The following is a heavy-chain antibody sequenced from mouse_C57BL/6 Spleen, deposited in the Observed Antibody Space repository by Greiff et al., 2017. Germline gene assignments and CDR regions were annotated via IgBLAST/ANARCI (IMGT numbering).Heavy chain of an antibody. CDR2: IYPGSGST. D-gene: IGHD2-4*01. CDR3: ARSGDYDYERYFDY. Sequence: VQLQQPGAELVKPGASVKMSCKASGYTFTSYWITWVKQRPGQGLEWMGDIYPGSGSTNYNEKFKSKATLTVDTSSSTAYMQLSSLTSEDSAVYYCARSGDYDYERYFDYWGQGTTLTVSS. CDR1: GYTFTSYW. J-gene: IGHJ2*01. V-gene: IGHV1-55*01.